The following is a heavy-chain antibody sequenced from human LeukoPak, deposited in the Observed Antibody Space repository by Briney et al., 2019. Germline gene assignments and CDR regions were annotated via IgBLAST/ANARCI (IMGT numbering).Heavy chain of an antibody. CDR3: ARVSSSSPDLDY. CDR1: GFTFSSYA. Sequence: GGSLRLSCAASGFTFSSYAMSWVRQAPGKGLEWVSSISSSSSYIYYADSVKGRFTISRDDAKNSLYLQMNSLRAEDTAVYYCARVSSSSPDLDYWGQGTLVTVSS. J-gene: IGHJ4*02. V-gene: IGHV3-21*01. D-gene: IGHD6-13*01. CDR2: ISSSSSYI.